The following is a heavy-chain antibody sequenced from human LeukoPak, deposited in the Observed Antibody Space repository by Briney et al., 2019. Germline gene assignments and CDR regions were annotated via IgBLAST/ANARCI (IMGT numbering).Heavy chain of an antibody. D-gene: IGHD3-22*01. CDR3: ARAKGVSTGYRPTDY. CDR2: ISWNSDSK. J-gene: IGHJ4*02. CDR1: GFTFDDYA. Sequence: PGGSLRLSCAASGFTFDDYAMHWVRQAPGKGLEWVSGISWNSDSKIYADPVKGRFTVSRDNSKNTLYLQMNSLRAEDTAVYYCARAKGVSTGYRPTDYWGQGTLVTVSS. V-gene: IGHV3-9*01.